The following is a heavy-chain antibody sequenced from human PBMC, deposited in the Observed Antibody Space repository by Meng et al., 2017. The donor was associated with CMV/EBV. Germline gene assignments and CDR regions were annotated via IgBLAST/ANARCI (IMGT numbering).Heavy chain of an antibody. J-gene: IGHJ4*02. D-gene: IGHD1-26*01. Sequence: GESLKISCAASGFTFSSYWMHWVRQAPGKGLVWVSRINSDGSSTSYADSVKGRFTISRDNAKNTLYLQMNSLRAEDTAVYYCAKVGQRGSYYADYWGQGTLVTVSS. V-gene: IGHV3-74*01. CDR1: GFTFSSYW. CDR3: AKVGQRGSYYADY. CDR2: INSDGSST.